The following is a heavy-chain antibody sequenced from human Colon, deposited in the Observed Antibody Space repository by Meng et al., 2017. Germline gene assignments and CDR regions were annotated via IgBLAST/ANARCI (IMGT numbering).Heavy chain of an antibody. D-gene: IGHD6-13*01. CDR3: ARAIAAAGSNWFDL. V-gene: IGHV1-8*01. CDR1: GYIFTNYD. J-gene: IGHJ5*02. Sequence: QVALVQSGAEVKKPGASVKVSCKASGYIFTNYDTNWVRQATGQGLEWMGWMNPNSGNTGYAQKFQGRVTMTRNASISTAYMELSSLRSDDTAVYYCARAIAAAGSNWFDLWGQGTLVTVSS. CDR2: MNPNSGNT.